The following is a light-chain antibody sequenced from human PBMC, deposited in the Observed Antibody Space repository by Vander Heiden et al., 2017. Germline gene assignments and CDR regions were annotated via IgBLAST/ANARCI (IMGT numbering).Light chain of an antibody. CDR3: SSYAGSNNWV. Sequence: QSALTQPPSASRSPGQSVTISCTGTSSDVGGYNYVSWDQQHPGKAPKLMIYEVSKRPSGVPDRFSGSKSGNTASLTVSGLQAEDEADYYCSSYAGSNNWVFGGGTKLTVL. CDR2: EVS. CDR1: SSDVGGYNY. V-gene: IGLV2-8*01. J-gene: IGLJ3*02.